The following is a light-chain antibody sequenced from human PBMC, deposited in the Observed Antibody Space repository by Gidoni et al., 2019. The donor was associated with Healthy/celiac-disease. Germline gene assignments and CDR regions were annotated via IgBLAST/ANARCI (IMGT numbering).Light chain of an antibody. CDR1: SSDVGGYNY. CDR2: EVS. Sequence: QSALTQPASVSGSPGQSITISCTGTSSDVGGYNYVSWYQQHPGKAPKLMIYEVSNRPSGVPDRFSGSKSGNTASLTISGLQAEDEADYYRSSYTSSSTLPYVFGTGTKVTVL. J-gene: IGLJ1*01. V-gene: IGLV2-14*01. CDR3: SSYTSSSTLPYV.